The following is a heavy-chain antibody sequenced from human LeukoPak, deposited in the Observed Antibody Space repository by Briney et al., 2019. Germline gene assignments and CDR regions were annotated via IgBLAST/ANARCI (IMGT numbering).Heavy chain of an antibody. CDR3: AREGGGSGLWYYDL. D-gene: IGHD1-26*01. Sequence: PGGSLRLSCAASGFTFGSYSMHWVRQAPGKGPEFVSVIGGDGLTTFYADSVKDRFTISRDNSKSTLYLEMGSLRAEDMAVYYCAREGGGSGLWYYDLWGRGILVTVSS. CDR1: GFTFGSYS. V-gene: IGHV3-64*02. CDR2: IGGDGLTT. J-gene: IGHJ2*01.